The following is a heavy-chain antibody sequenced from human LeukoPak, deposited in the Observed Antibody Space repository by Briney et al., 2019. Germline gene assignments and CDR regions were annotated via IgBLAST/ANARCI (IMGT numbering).Heavy chain of an antibody. J-gene: IGHJ5*01. V-gene: IGHV3-53*01. CDR3: AKDKWLDS. CDR1: GFTVSSNY. Sequence: PGGSLRLSCAASGFTVSSNYMSWVRQAPGKGLEWVSISGVYNTYYADSVKGRFTISRDNSENTLYLQMSSLRVEDTAVYYCAKDKWLDSWGQGTLVTVSS. CDR2: SGVYNT.